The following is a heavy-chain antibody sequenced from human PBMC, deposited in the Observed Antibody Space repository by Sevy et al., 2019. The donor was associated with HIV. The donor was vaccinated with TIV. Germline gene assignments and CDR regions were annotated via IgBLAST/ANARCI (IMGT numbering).Heavy chain of an antibody. CDR2: IRSKADSYAT. J-gene: IGHJ4*02. V-gene: IGHV3-73*01. Sequence: GGSLRLSCAASGFVFSGLDIHWVRQASGKGPEWIGRIRSKADSYATTYAVSVKGRFTISRDDSKNTTYLQMSSLKTEDSAVYYCSILYSFVSTWGQGTLVTVSS. D-gene: IGHD6-13*01. CDR3: SILYSFVST. CDR1: GFVFSGLD.